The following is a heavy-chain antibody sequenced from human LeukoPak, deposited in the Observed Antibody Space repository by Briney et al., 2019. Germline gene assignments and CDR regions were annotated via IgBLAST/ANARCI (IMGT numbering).Heavy chain of an antibody. CDR3: ASFGVAQTSEGNWFDP. Sequence: SETLSLTCAVYGGSFSAYYWSWIRQPPGKGLEWNGEINHSGSTNYNPSLKSRVTISVDTSKKQFSLKLSSVTAADTAVYYCASFGVAQTSEGNWFDPWGQGTLVTVSS. CDR2: INHSGST. J-gene: IGHJ5*02. D-gene: IGHD3-3*01. V-gene: IGHV4-34*01. CDR1: GGSFSAYY.